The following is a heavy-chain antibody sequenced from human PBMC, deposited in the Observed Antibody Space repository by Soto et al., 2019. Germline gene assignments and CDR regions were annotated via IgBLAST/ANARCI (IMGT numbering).Heavy chain of an antibody. CDR3: ATAYDILIGYPSWAYYYYGMDV. CDR1: GYTLTELS. D-gene: IGHD3-9*01. J-gene: IGHJ6*02. V-gene: IGHV1-24*01. CDR2: FDPEDGET. Sequence: ASVKVSCKVSGYTLTELSMHWVRQAPGKGLEWMGGFDPEDGETIYAQKFQGRVTMTEDTSTDTAYMELSSLRSEDTAVYYCATAYDILIGYPSWAYYYYGMDVWGQGTTVTVSS.